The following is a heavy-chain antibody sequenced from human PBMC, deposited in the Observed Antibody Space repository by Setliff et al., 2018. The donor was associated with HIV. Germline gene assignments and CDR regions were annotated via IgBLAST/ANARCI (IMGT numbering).Heavy chain of an antibody. J-gene: IGHJ4*02. CDR2: ISGGST. D-gene: IGHD6-13*01. CDR3: AKDRYSSSWSPGSFDY. V-gene: IGHV3-23*01. Sequence: GGSLRLSCAASGFTFSSYWMHWVRQAPGKGLVWVSSISGGSTYYADSVKGRFTISRDNSKNTLYLQMNSLRAEDTAVYYCAKDRYSSSWSPGSFDYWGQGTLVTVSS. CDR1: GFTFSSYW.